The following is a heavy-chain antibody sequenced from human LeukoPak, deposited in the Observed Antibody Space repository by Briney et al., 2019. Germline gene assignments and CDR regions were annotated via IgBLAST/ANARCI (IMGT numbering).Heavy chain of an antibody. V-gene: IGHV4-34*01. J-gene: IGHJ4*02. CDR1: GVSLNSYY. CDR3: ARGAWATRLGS. CDR2: IYESGTT. Sequence: SETLCLACAVYGVSLNSYYWSWVRQPPGEGLEWIGEIYESGTTEYNPSLKSRVTISMVPSKQQFSLSLSSVTAADTAVYYCARGAWATRLGSWGLGTPVIVSS. D-gene: IGHD2-15*01.